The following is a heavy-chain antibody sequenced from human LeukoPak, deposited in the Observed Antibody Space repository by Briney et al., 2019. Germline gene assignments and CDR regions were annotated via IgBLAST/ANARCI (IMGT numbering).Heavy chain of an antibody. CDR1: GYTFTGNF. CDR3: ARVREAMVRTSNFDR. Sequence: ASVKVSCKASGYTFTGNFLHWVRQAPGQGLEWMGWINPYSGDRLYAQNFQGRITMTRDTSISTAYLELSSLRSDDTALYFCARVREAMVRTSNFDRWGQGTLVTVSS. J-gene: IGHJ4*02. V-gene: IGHV1-2*02. CDR2: INPYSGDR. D-gene: IGHD5-18*01.